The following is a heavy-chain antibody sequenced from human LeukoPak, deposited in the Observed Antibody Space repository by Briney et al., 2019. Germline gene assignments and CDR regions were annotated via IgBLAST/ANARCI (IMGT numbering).Heavy chain of an antibody. CDR2: ISAYDGNT. V-gene: IGHV1-18*01. D-gene: IGHD1-26*01. CDR3: ARDGRFAAYEPDY. Sequence: ASVKVSCKGSGLTFSNFGITWVRQAPGQGLEWVGWISAYDGNTNYAQKFQGRVTMTTDTSTSTAHMELRSLRYDDTAVYYCARDGRFAAYEPDYWGQGTLVTVSS. J-gene: IGHJ4*02. CDR1: GLTFSNFG.